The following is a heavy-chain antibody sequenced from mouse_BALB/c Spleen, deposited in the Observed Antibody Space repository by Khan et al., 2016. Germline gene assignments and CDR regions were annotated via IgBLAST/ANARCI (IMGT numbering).Heavy chain of an antibody. CDR3: AGTSRYFKG. CDR1: GFDLSRYW. V-gene: IGHV4-1*02. CDR2: INPDSSTI. D-gene: IGHD3-3*01. J-gene: IGHJ1*01. Sequence: EVKLLESGGGLVQPGGSLKLSCAASGFDLSRYWMSWVRQAPGKGLEWIGEINPDSSTINYTPSLKDKFIISRDNAKNTLYLQMSKVRSDDTALYYGAGTSRYFKGWGAGATRTSST.